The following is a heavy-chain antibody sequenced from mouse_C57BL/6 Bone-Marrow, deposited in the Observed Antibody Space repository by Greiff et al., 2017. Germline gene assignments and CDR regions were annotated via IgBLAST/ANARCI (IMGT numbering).Heavy chain of an antibody. CDR1: GYTFTSYW. CDR3: ASRYDYDGVDY. CDR2: IDPNRGGT. Sequence: QVQLQQPGAELVKPGASVKLSCKASGYTFTSYWMHWVKQRPGRGLEWIGRIDPNRGGTKYNEKFKSKATLTVDKPYSTAYMQLSRLTSEDSAVYYDASRYDYDGVDYWGQGTTLTVSS. J-gene: IGHJ2*01. V-gene: IGHV1-72*01. D-gene: IGHD2-4*01.